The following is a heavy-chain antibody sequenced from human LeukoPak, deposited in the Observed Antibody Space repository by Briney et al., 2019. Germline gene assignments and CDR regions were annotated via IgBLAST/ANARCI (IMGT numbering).Heavy chain of an antibody. CDR1: GYTFTSYC. V-gene: IGHV1-18*01. Sequence: ASVKVSCKASGYTFTSYCISWVRQAPGQGLEWMGWISAYNGNTNYAQKLQGRVTMTTDTSTSTAYMELRSLRSDDTAVYYCARDQLPKNWFDPWGQGTLVTVSS. CDR3: ARDQLPKNWFDP. D-gene: IGHD2-2*01. J-gene: IGHJ5*02. CDR2: ISAYNGNT.